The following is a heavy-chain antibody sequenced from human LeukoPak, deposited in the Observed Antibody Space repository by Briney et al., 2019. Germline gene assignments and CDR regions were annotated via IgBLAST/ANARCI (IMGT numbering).Heavy chain of an antibody. V-gene: IGHV3-21*01. J-gene: IGHJ4*02. CDR1: GFTFSSYS. Sequence: PGGSLRLSCAASGFTFSSYSMNWVRQAPGKGLEWVSSISSGSSYIYYADSLKGRFTISRDNAKNSLYLQMNSLRAEDTAVYYCARGGYGYNFDYWGQGTLVTVSP. CDR2: ISSGSSYI. CDR3: ARGGYGYNFDY. D-gene: IGHD3-16*01.